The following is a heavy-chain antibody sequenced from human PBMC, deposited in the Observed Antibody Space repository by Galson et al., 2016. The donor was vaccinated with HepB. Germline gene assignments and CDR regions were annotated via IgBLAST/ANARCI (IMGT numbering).Heavy chain of an antibody. D-gene: IGHD3-3*01. V-gene: IGHV3-7*01. CDR3: ACGERGYSEGAS. Sequence: SLRLSCATSGYTFRNYWISWVRQAPGEGLEWVANINNDGVEKNYACSVKGRFTISSDNAKNSLYLQMDSLRVEDTGFYYCACGERGYSEGASWGQGTLVTVPP. J-gene: IGHJ5*02. CDR2: INNDGVEK. CDR1: GYTFRNYW.